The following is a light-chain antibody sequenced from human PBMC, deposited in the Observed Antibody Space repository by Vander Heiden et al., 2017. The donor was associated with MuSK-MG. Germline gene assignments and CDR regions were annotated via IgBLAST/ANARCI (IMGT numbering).Light chain of an antibody. CDR1: QSVSSY. J-gene: IGKJ4*01. CDR2: VSS. CDR3: WQRCNWQPT. V-gene: IGKV3-11*01. Sequence: LLTLSPTTLSLSPGERATLSCRASQSVSSYLAWYQQKSGLAPRLRIYVSSNSVTGIPARFRGTRSGTDFTLTIISLEPEDYAVYYCWQRCNWQPTFGGGTKVEIK.